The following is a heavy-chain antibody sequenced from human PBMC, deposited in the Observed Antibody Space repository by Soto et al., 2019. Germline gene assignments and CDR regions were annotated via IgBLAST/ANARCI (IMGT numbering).Heavy chain of an antibody. CDR2: ISYDGSNK. J-gene: IGHJ4*02. CDR3: ARFNWGLDY. D-gene: IGHD7-27*01. Sequence: GGSLRLSCAASGFTFSSYATHWVRQAPGKGLEWVAVISYDGSNKYYADSVKGRFTISRDNSKNTLYLQMDSLRAEDTAVYYCARFNWGLDYWGQGTLVTVSS. CDR1: GFTFSSYA. V-gene: IGHV3-30-3*01.